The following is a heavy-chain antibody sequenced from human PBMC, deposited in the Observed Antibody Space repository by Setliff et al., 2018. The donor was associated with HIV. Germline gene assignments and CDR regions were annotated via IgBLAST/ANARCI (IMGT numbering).Heavy chain of an antibody. V-gene: IGHV3-9*01. Sequence: LRLSCRVSGFIFKDYAMHWVRLAPGKGLEWVSGIRWDIGTKQYAASVRGRFTISRDNAKNSLYLEMNSLRPEDSAFYYCVKGKRSDSTSGWGYYLDAWGKGTAVTVSS. D-gene: IGHD6-19*01. J-gene: IGHJ6*03. CDR1: GFIFKDYA. CDR3: VKGKRSDSTSGWGYYLDA. CDR2: IRWDIGTK.